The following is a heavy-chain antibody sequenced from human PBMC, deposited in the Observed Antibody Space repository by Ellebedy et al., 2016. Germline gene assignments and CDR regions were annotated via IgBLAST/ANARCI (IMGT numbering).Heavy chain of an antibody. V-gene: IGHV3-23*01. Sequence: GESLKISCAASGFTFSSYAMSWVRQAPGKGLEWVSAISGSGGSTYYADSVKGRFTISRDNSKNTLYLQMNSLRAEDTAVYYCVSRLQPPAGIDYWGQGTLVTVSS. CDR1: GFTFSSYA. CDR3: VSRLQPPAGIDY. J-gene: IGHJ4*02. CDR2: ISGSGGST. D-gene: IGHD1-14*01.